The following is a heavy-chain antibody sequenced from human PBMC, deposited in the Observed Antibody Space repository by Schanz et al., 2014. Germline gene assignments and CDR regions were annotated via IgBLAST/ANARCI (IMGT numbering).Heavy chain of an antibody. V-gene: IGHV3-23*01. Sequence: EVKLLESGGTLVRPGGSLRLSCAASGFTFSTYAMAWVRQAPGKGLEWVSAISASGGTTYYADSVKGRFTISRDNAKNSLYLEMNSLRAEDTALYYCARDRRNADLDYWGQGTLVTVSS. CDR2: ISASGGTT. CDR3: ARDRRNADLDY. J-gene: IGHJ4*02. CDR1: GFTFSTYA. D-gene: IGHD1-1*01.